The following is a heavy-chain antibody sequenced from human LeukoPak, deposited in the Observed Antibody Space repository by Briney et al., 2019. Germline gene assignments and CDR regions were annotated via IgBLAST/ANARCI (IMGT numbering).Heavy chain of an antibody. V-gene: IGHV6-1*01. D-gene: IGHD1-26*01. CDR1: GDSVSSNSAA. CDR3: ARDPYSGSWGFDY. Sequence: SQTLSLTCAISGDSVSSNSAAWNWIRQSPSRGLEWLGRTYYRSTWYNDYAGSVKSRITINPDTSKNQFSLQLNSVTSEDTAVYYCARDPYSGSWGFDYWGQGTLVTVSS. CDR2: TYYRSTWYN. J-gene: IGHJ4*02.